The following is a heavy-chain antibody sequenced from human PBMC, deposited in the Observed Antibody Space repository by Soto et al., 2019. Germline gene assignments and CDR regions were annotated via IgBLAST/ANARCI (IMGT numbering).Heavy chain of an antibody. CDR1: GGSISSSSYY. D-gene: IGHD1-20*01. V-gene: IGHV4-39*01. CDR3: ARQQNNWNFVY. Sequence: SETLSLTCTVSGGSISSSSYYWGWIRQPPGKGLEWIGSIYYSGSTYYNPSLKSRVTISVDTSKNQFSLKLSSVTAADTAVYYCARQQNNWNFVYWGQGTLVTVSS. J-gene: IGHJ4*02. CDR2: IYYSGST.